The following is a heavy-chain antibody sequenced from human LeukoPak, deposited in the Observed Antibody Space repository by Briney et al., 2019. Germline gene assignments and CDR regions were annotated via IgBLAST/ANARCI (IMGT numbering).Heavy chain of an antibody. CDR1: GYTFTSYD. J-gene: IGHJ4*02. V-gene: IGHV1-8*03. CDR3: ARGYCSSTSCYTGNDY. Sequence: GASVKVSCKASGYTFTSYDINWVRQATGQGLEWMGWMNPNSGNTGYAQKFQGRVTITRNTSISTAYMELSSLRSEDTAVYYCARGYCSSTSCYTGNDYWGQGTLVTVSS. D-gene: IGHD2-2*02. CDR2: MNPNSGNT.